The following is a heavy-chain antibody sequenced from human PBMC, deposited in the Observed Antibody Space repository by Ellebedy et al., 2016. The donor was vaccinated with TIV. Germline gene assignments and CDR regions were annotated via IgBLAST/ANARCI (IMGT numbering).Heavy chain of an antibody. V-gene: IGHV3-7*03. D-gene: IGHD2-21*02. Sequence: GGSLRLSCVASGFTFSSYWMSWVRQAPGKGLEWVANIKQDGSKKYHVDSVKGRFTISRDNSKNTLYLQMNSLRAEDTAVYYCAKGEVVTAIGAFDIWGQGTMVTVSS. CDR2: IKQDGSKK. CDR3: AKGEVVTAIGAFDI. J-gene: IGHJ3*02. CDR1: GFTFSSYW.